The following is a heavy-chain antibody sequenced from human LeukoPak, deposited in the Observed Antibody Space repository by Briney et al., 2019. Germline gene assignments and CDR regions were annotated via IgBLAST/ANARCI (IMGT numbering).Heavy chain of an antibody. CDR1: GYTFTSYY. V-gene: IGHV1-46*01. J-gene: IGHJ5*02. CDR3: ARAPPPITMVRGVVYWFDP. CDR2: INPSGGST. D-gene: IGHD3-10*01. Sequence: ASVTVSCTASGYTFTSYYMHWVRQAPGQGLEWMGIINPSGGSTSYAQKFQGRVTMTRDTSTSTVYMELSSLRSEDTAVYYCARAPPPITMVRGVVYWFDPWGQGTLVTVSS.